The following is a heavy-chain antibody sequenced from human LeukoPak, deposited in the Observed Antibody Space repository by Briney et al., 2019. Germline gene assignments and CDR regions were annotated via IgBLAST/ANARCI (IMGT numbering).Heavy chain of an antibody. CDR3: ARAYGDFSRFDY. CDR2: INPNSGGT. J-gene: IGHJ4*02. V-gene: IGHV1-2*02. CDR1: GYTFTGYY. Sequence: ASVKVSCKASGYTFTGYYMHWVRQAPGQGLEWMGWINPNSGGTNYAQKFQGRVTMTRDMSTSTVYMELSSLRSEDTAVYYCARAYGDFSRFDYWGQGTLVTVSS. D-gene: IGHD4-17*01.